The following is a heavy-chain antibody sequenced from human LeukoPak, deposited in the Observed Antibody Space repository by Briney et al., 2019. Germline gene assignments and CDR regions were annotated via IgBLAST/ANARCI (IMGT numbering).Heavy chain of an antibody. Sequence: GGSLRLSCAASGFTFTTYWMSWVRQAPGKGLEWVANIQQDGSETYYVDSVKGRFTISRDNAKNSLYLQMNSLRVEDTAVYYCARRLERRISYYYYGMDVWGKGTTVTVSS. CDR2: IQQDGSET. J-gene: IGHJ6*04. V-gene: IGHV3-7*01. D-gene: IGHD1-1*01. CDR3: ARRLERRISYYYYGMDV. CDR1: GFTFTTYW.